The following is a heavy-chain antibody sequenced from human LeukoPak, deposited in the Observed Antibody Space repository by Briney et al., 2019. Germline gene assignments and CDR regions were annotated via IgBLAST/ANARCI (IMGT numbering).Heavy chain of an antibody. CDR1: GFTFDDYG. Sequence: GGSLRLSCAASGFTFDDYGMSWVRQAPGKGLEWVSSISSSSSYIYYADSVKGRFIISRDNAKNSLYLQMNSLRAEDTAVYYCARGTHIVVVPAAMPNWFDPWGQGTLVTVSS. CDR3: ARGTHIVVVPAAMPNWFDP. V-gene: IGHV3-21*01. D-gene: IGHD2-2*01. CDR2: ISSSSSYI. J-gene: IGHJ5*02.